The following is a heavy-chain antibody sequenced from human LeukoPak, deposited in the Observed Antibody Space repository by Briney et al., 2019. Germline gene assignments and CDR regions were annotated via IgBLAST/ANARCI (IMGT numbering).Heavy chain of an antibody. V-gene: IGHV3-7*01. CDR1: GFTFSSYW. D-gene: IGHD3-22*01. Sequence: PGGSLRLSCAASGFTFSSYWMSWVRQAPGKGLEWVANIKQDGSEKYYVDSVKGRFTISRDNAKNSLYLQMNSLRAEDTAVYYCARDPKTYDSSGYSSFDYWGQGTLVTVSS. J-gene: IGHJ4*02. CDR3: ARDPKTYDSSGYSSFDY. CDR2: IKQDGSEK.